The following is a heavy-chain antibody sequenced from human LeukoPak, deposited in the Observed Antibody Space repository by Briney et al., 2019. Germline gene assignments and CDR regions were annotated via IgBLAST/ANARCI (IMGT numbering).Heavy chain of an antibody. J-gene: IGHJ4*02. D-gene: IGHD3-9*01. Sequence: SGGSLRLSCAASGFTFNSYWINWVRQAPGKGLEWLANINQDGSEKYYVDSVKGRFTISRDNSKNTLYLQMNSLRAEDTAIYYCAKGTMYYDILDYWGQGTLVTVSS. CDR2: INQDGSEK. CDR1: GFTFNSYW. V-gene: IGHV3-7*05. CDR3: AKGTMYYDILDY.